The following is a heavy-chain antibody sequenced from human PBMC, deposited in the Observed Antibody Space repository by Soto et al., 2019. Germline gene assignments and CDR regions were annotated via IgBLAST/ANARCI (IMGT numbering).Heavy chain of an antibody. CDR3: AKNPMEPVGTHFFDL. V-gene: IGHV4-59*01. D-gene: IGHD6-13*01. CDR2: LLYRGTA. CDR1: DSSMSPYY. Sequence: QVQLQESGPRLVKPSETLSLTCSVSDSSMSPYYWTWFRQAPGKGLEWIGHLLYRGTATYNPALQGRVTISLDTSKKQVSLQLSSVIAADTAVYYCAKNPMEPVGTHFFDLWGQGTLVTVSS. J-gene: IGHJ4*02.